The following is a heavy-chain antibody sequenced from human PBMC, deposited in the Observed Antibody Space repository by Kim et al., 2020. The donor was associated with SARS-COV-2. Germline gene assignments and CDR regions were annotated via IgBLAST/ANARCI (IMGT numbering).Heavy chain of an antibody. D-gene: IGHD5-18*01. V-gene: IGHV4-31*03. J-gene: IGHJ6*02. CDR1: GGSISSGGYY. CDR3: ARELQLWFGGGMDV. Sequence: SETLSLTCTVSGGSISSGGYYWSWIRQHPGKGLEWIGYIYYSGSTYYNPSLKSRVTISVDTSKNQFSLKLSSVTAADTAVYYCARELQLWFGGGMDVWGQGTTVTVSS. CDR2: IYYSGST.